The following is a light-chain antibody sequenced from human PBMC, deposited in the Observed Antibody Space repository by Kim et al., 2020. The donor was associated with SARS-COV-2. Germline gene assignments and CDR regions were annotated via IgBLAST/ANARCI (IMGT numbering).Light chain of an antibody. CDR3: QTWGTGIVV. V-gene: IGLV4-69*01. J-gene: IGLJ2*01. CDR2: LNSDGSH. Sequence: ASVKLTCTLSSGHSSYAIAWHQQQPEKGPGYLMKLNSDGSHSKGDGIPDRFSGSSAGAERYLTISSLQSEDEADYYCQTWGTGIVVFGGGTQLTVL. CDR1: SGHSSYA.